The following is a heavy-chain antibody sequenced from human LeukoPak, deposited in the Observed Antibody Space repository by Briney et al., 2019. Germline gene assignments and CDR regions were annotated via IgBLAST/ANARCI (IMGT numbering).Heavy chain of an antibody. CDR1: GFTFSSYA. V-gene: IGHV3-7*03. Sequence: QAGGSLRLSCAASGFTFSSYAMSWVRQAPGKGLEYMASIKQDGSETYYVDSVKGRFTISRDNAKDSLDLQMNNLRAEDTAVYYCAALIIGRPFDYWGQGTLVIVSS. CDR3: AALIIGRPFDY. J-gene: IGHJ4*02. CDR2: IKQDGSET. D-gene: IGHD1-26*01.